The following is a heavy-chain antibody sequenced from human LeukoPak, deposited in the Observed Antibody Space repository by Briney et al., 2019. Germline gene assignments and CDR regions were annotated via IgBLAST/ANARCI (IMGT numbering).Heavy chain of an antibody. Sequence: GESLKISCKGSGYSFTSYWISWVRQMPGKGLEWMGRIDPSDSYTNYRPSFQGHVTISADKSISTAYLQWSSLKASDTAMYYCAVMITFGGVIVPFDDWGQGTLVTVSS. D-gene: IGHD3-16*02. J-gene: IGHJ4*02. CDR1: GYSFTSYW. CDR2: IDPSDSYT. CDR3: AVMITFGGVIVPFDD. V-gene: IGHV5-10-1*01.